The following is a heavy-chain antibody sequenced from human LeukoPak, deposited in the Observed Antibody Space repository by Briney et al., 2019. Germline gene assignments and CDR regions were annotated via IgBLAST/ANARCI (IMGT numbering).Heavy chain of an antibody. J-gene: IGHJ4*02. CDR1: GGSFSSDNYY. CDR2: ISYSRST. Sequence: SETLSLTCTVSGGSFSSDNYYWTWLRQPPGTGLEGSGYISYSRSTSYNPSLKSRITISLDTSKNQFSLKLSSVTAADTAVYYCARVSLDGDLWGTYRHDYWGQGTLVTVSS. D-gene: IGHD3-16*02. V-gene: IGHV4-61*01. CDR3: ARVSLDGDLWGTYRHDY.